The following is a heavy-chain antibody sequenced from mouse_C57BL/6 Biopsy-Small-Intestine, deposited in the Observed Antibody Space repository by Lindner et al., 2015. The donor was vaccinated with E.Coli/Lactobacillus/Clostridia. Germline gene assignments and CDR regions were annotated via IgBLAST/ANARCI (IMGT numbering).Heavy chain of an antibody. V-gene: IGHV1-5*01. CDR1: GYTFTSYW. J-gene: IGHJ2*01. Sequence: VQLQESGTVLARPGASVKMSCKTSGYTFTSYWMHWVKQRPGQGLEWIGAIYPGNSDTSYNQKFKGKATLTADKSSSTAYMQLSSLTSEDSAVYFCARGGYYGSLDYWGQGTTLTVSS. CDR2: IYPGNSDT. CDR3: ARGGYYGSLDY. D-gene: IGHD1-1*01.